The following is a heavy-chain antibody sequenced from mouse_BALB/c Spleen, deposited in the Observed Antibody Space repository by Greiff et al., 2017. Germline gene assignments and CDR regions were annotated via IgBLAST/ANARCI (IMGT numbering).Heavy chain of an antibody. J-gene: IGHJ4*01. CDR1: GFTFSDYY. CDR3: ARDGLRRAMDY. CDR2: ISDGGSYT. Sequence: EVHLVESGGGLVKPGGSLKLSCAASGFTFSDYYMYWVRQTPEKRLEWVATISDGGSYTYYPDSVKGRFTISRDNAKNNLYLQMSSLKSEDTAMYYCARDGLRRAMDYWGQGTSVTVSS. D-gene: IGHD2-2*01. V-gene: IGHV5-4*02.